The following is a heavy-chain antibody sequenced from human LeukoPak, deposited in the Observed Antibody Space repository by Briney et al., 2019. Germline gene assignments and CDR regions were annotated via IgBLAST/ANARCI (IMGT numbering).Heavy chain of an antibody. CDR3: ARDRATNY. CDR2: IKPDGSAN. J-gene: IGHJ4*02. V-gene: IGHV3-7*01. Sequence: GGSLRLSCAASGFTFSSYWMSWVRQAPGRGLAWVDNIKPDGSANYYVESVKGRFTISRDNAKKSLYLQMNSLRAEDTAVYYCARDRATNYWGQGTLVTVSS. D-gene: IGHD1-26*01. CDR1: GFTFSSYW.